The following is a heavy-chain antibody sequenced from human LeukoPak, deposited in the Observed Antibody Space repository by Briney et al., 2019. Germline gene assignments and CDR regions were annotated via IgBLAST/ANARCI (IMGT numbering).Heavy chain of an antibody. D-gene: IGHD3-22*01. J-gene: IGHJ4*02. CDR3: ARDWRSGYSIDF. CDR2: ITWNGETT. Sequence: GGSLRLSCSGSGSYLGDYGMSWVRQAPGKGLEWVSGITWNGETTSYAQSVKGRFTISRDNSRNSLYLQMNSLEADDTAFYYCARDWRSGYSIDFWGQGVLVTVSS. V-gene: IGHV3-20*04. CDR1: GSYLGDYG.